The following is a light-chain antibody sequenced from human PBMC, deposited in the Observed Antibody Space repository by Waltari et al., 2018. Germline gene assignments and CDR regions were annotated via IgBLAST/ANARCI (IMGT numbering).Light chain of an antibody. CDR3: QQYNTYSPGPT. J-gene: IGKJ4*01. Sequence: DIQMTQSPSTLSASVGDRVTITCRASQSILTWLAWYQQKPGKAPRLLMSKASSLQTGVPSGFSGSGSGTEFTLTISSLEPDDFATYYCQQYNTYSPGPTFGGGTKVEIK. V-gene: IGKV1-5*03. CDR1: QSILTW. CDR2: KAS.